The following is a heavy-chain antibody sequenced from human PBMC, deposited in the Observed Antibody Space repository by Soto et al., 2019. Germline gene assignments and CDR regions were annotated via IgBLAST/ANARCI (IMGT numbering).Heavy chain of an antibody. D-gene: IGHD3-22*01. CDR1: GYSFTNYW. J-gene: IGHJ3*02. CDR3: ARDTYYYDSSGHGAFDI. V-gene: IGHV5-51*01. Sequence: PGESLKISCKGSGYSFTNYWIGWVRQMPGKGLEWMGIIYPGDSDTRYSPSFQGQVTISADKSISTAYLQWSSLKASGTAMYYCARDTYYYDSSGHGAFDIWGQGTMVTVS. CDR2: IYPGDSDT.